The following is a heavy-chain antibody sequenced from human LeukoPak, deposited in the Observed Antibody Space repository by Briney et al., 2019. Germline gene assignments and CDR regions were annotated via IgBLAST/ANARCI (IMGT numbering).Heavy chain of an antibody. J-gene: IGHJ5*02. CDR1: GFTFSSYG. Sequence: GGSLRLSCAASGFTFSSYGMHWVRQAPGKGLEWVAFIRYDGSNKYYADSVKGRFTISRDNSKNTLYLQRNSLRAEDTAVYYCAKDPIAAAGHNWFDPWGQGTLVTVSS. D-gene: IGHD6-13*01. CDR2: IRYDGSNK. CDR3: AKDPIAAAGHNWFDP. V-gene: IGHV3-30*02.